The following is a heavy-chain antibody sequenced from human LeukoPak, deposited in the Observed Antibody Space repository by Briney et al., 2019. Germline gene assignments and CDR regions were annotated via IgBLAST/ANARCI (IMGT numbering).Heavy chain of an antibody. J-gene: IGHJ2*01. Sequence: SETLSLTCAVSGGSISSSNWWSWVRQPPGKGLEWIGEIYHSGSTNYNPSLKSRVTISVDKSKNQFSLKLSSVTAADTAVYYCATLFRHGDERPWYFDLWGRGTLVTVSS. CDR3: ATLFRHGDERPWYFDL. V-gene: IGHV4-4*02. CDR1: GGSISSSNW. D-gene: IGHD4-17*01. CDR2: IYHSGST.